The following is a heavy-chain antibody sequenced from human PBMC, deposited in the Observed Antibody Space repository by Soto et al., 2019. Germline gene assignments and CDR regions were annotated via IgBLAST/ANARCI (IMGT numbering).Heavy chain of an antibody. CDR2: IHGGTSNT. CDR1: GFTFSSYA. J-gene: IGHJ4*02. V-gene: IGHV3-23*01. Sequence: PGGSLRLSCAASGFTFSSYAMTWVRQAPGKGLEWVSVIHGGTSNTYYTDSVKGRFTISRDTSKNTLYLQMNNLRAEDTAVYFCAIGVDMATTYFDNRGQGALLPVSS. D-gene: IGHD5-12*01. CDR3: AIGVDMATTYFDN.